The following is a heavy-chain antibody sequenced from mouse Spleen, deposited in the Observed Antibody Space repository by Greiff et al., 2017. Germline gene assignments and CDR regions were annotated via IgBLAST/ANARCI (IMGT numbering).Heavy chain of an antibody. CDR3: ARYYYDGSYKDYAMDY. CDR2: IDPANGNT. CDR1: GFNIKNTY. Sequence: VQLQQSVAELVRPGASVKLSCTASGFNIKNTYMHWVKQRPEQGLEWIGRIDPANGNTKYAPKFQGKATITADTSSNTAYLQLSSLTSEDTAIYYCARYYYDGSYKDYAMDYWGQGTSVTVSS. J-gene: IGHJ4*01. D-gene: IGHD1-1*01. V-gene: IGHV14-3*01.